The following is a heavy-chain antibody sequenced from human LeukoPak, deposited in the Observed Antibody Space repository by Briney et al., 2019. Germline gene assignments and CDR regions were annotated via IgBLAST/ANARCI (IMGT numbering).Heavy chain of an antibody. CDR3: IGSGGWPGY. CDR2: NASDGST. V-gene: IGHV3-74*01. CDR1: GFTFSSYW. Sequence: PGGSLRLSCAASGFTFSSYWMHWVRHAPGKGLVWVSRNASDGSTVFADSVKGRFTISRDNAKDTVYLQMNSLRVEDTAVYYCIGSGGWPGYWGQGTLVTVSS. D-gene: IGHD1-26*01. J-gene: IGHJ4*02.